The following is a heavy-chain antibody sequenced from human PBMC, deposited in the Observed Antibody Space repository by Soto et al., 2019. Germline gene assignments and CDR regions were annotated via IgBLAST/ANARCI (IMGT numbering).Heavy chain of an antibody. CDR3: AKARLDYYDSSGYYFYY. D-gene: IGHD3-22*01. CDR2: ISGDGGST. Sequence: GGSLRLSCAASGFTFDDYAMHWVRQAPGKGLEWVSLISGDGGSTYYADSVKGRFTISRDNSKNSLYLQMNSLRTEDTALYYCAKARLDYYDSSGYYFYYWGQGTLVTVSS. J-gene: IGHJ4*02. V-gene: IGHV3-43*02. CDR1: GFTFDDYA.